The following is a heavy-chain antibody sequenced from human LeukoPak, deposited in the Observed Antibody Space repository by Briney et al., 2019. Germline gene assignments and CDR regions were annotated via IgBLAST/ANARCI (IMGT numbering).Heavy chain of an antibody. J-gene: IGHJ4*02. D-gene: IGHD2-8*01. CDR2: ISGSGSYT. Sequence: GGSLRLSCAASGFTFSTYAMSWVRQAPGEGLEWVSAISGSGSYTSYADSVEGRFTISRHNSKNTLYLQMNSLRAEDTAIYYCAKDRIPDGVWSLDYWGQGALVTVSS. CDR3: AKDRIPDGVWSLDY. CDR1: GFTFSTYA. V-gene: IGHV3-23*01.